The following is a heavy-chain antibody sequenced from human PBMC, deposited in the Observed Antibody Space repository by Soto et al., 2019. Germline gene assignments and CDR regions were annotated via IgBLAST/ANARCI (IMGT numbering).Heavy chain of an antibody. Sequence: ASVKVSCKASGYTFTSYYMHWVRQAPGQGLEWMGIINPSGGSTSYAQKFQGRVTMTRDTSTSTVYMELSSLRSEDTVVYYCARDLYSGYDYRWFDPWGQGTLVTVSS. J-gene: IGHJ5*02. CDR3: ARDLYSGYDYRWFDP. CDR2: INPSGGST. CDR1: GYTFTSYY. V-gene: IGHV1-46*01. D-gene: IGHD5-12*01.